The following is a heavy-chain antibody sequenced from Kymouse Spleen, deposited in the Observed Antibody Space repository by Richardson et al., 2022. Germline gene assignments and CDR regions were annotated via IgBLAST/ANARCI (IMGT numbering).Heavy chain of an antibody. D-gene: IGHD1-1*01. V-gene: IGHV4-4*02. CDR1: GGSISSSNW. CDR3: ARDGTTGTTDYYYYGMDV. CDR2: IYHSGST. J-gene: IGHJ6*02. Sequence: QVQLQESGPGLVKPSGTLSLTCAVSGGSISSSNWWSWVRQPPGKGLEWIGEIYHSGSTNYNPSLKSRVTISVDKSKNQFSLKLSSVTAADTAVYYCARDGTTGTTDYYYYGMDVWGQGTTVTVSS.